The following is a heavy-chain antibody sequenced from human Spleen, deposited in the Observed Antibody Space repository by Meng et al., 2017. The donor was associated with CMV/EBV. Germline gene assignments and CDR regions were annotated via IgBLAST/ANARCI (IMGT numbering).Heavy chain of an antibody. J-gene: IGHJ6*02. V-gene: IGHV3-21*01. D-gene: IGHD3-3*01. CDR2: ISSSSSYI. Sequence: GESLKISCAASGFTFSSYSMNWVRQAPGKGLEWVSSISSSSSYIYYADSVKGRFTISRDNAKNSLYLQMNSLRAEDTAVYYCARVDDFSYGMDVWGQGTTVTVSS. CDR3: ARVDDFSYGMDV. CDR1: GFTFSSYS.